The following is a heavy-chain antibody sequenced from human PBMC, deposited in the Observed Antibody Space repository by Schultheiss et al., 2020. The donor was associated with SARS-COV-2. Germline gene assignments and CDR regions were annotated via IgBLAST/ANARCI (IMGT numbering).Heavy chain of an antibody. CDR2: IIPIFGTA. V-gene: IGHV1-69*01. D-gene: IGHD3-3*01. Sequence: KISCVASGFTFSSYAMSWVRQAPGQGLEWMGGIIPIFGTANYAQKFQGRVTITADESTSTAYMELSSLRSEDTAVYYCARDRYDFWSGYVSYWYFDLWGRGTLVTVSS. CDR1: GFTFSSYA. CDR3: ARDRYDFWSGYVSYWYFDL. J-gene: IGHJ2*01.